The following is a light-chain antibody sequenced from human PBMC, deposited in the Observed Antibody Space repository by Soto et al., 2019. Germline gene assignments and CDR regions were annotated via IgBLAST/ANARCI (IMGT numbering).Light chain of an antibody. CDR1: QSVTNNY. V-gene: IGKV3-20*01. CDR2: GTS. J-gene: IGKJ1*01. CDR3: QQYGSSPPT. Sequence: EIVLTQSPGTLSLSPEERATLSCRASQSVTNNYLAWYQRKPGQPPRLLIYGTSYRSTDIPRRFSGSGSGTDFTLTITRLEPEDFAVYYCQQYGSSPPTFGQGTKVEIK.